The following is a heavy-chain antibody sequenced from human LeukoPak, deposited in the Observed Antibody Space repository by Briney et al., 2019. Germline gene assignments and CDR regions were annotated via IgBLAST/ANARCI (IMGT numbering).Heavy chain of an antibody. CDR2: ISSSGSTI. Sequence: GGSLRLSCAASGFTFSSSAMNWVRQAPGKGLEWVSYISSSGSTIFYADSVKGRFTISRDNAKNSLYLQMNSLRAEDTTVYYCARDPGGYMDVWGKGTTVTISS. J-gene: IGHJ6*03. CDR3: ARDPGGYMDV. V-gene: IGHV3-48*03. CDR1: GFTFSSSA. D-gene: IGHD3-10*01.